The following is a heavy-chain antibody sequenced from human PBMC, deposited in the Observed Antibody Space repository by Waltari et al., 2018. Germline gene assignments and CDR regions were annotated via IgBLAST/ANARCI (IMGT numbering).Heavy chain of an antibody. J-gene: IGHJ6*02. CDR1: GFTFSSYA. D-gene: IGHD6-19*01. Sequence: QVQLVESGGGVVQPGRSLRLSCAASGFTFSSYAMHWVRQAPGKGLEWVAVISDDGSNKYYADSVKGRFTISRDNSKNTLYLQMNSLRAEDTAVYYCARTSVLGGWNYYYYGMDVWGQGTTVTVSS. V-gene: IGHV3-30-3*01. CDR3: ARTSVLGGWNYYYYGMDV. CDR2: ISDDGSNK.